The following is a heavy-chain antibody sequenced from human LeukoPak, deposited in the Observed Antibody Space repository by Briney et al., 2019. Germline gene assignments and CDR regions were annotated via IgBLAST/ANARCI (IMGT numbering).Heavy chain of an antibody. D-gene: IGHD5/OR15-5a*01. CDR3: AKDFVYDDVDS. Sequence: GGSLRLSCAASGITFSAYGMSWVRQAPGKGLEWVSTISGSGTSTYYADSVKGRFTISRDNSKNTLYLQMNSLRAEDTAVYYCAKDFVYDDVDSWGQGTLVTVSS. CDR1: GITFSAYG. V-gene: IGHV3-23*01. J-gene: IGHJ4*02. CDR2: ISGSGTST.